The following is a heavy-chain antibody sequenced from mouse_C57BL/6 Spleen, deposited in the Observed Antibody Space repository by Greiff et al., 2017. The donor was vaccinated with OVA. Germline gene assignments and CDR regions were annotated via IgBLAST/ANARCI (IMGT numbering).Heavy chain of an antibody. CDR2: IYPGDGDT. CDR1: GYAFSSSW. D-gene: IGHD4-1*01. CDR3: ARLGWDGHY. J-gene: IGHJ2*01. V-gene: IGHV1-82*01. Sequence: VQLVESGPELVKPGASVKISCKASGYAFSSSWMNWVKQRPGKGLEWIGRIYPGDGDTNYNGKFKGKATLTADKSSSTAYMQLSSLTSEDSAVYFCARLGWDGHYWGQGTTLTVSS.